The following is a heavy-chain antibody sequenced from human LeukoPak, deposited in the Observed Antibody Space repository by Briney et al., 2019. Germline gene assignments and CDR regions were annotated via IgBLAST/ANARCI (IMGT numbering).Heavy chain of an antibody. J-gene: IGHJ3*02. CDR2: IHYSGST. CDR1: GGSISSYY. V-gene: IGHV4-59*01. Sequence: NASETLSLTCTVSGGSISSYYWSWIRQPPGKGLEWMGYIHYSGSTNYNPSLKSRVTISVDTSKNQFSLKLSSVTAADTAVYYCASGYSYGYGAFDIWGQGTMVTVSS. D-gene: IGHD5-18*01. CDR3: ASGYSYGYGAFDI.